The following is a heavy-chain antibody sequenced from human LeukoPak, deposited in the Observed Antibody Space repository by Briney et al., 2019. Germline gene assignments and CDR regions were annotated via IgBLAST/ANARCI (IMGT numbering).Heavy chain of an antibody. Sequence: GGSLRLSCAASGFTFSSYAMSWVRQAPGKGLEWVSGISGSGGSTYYADSVKGRFTISRDNSKNTLYLQMNSLRAEDTAVYYCARDRVGATTNFDYWGQGTLVTVSS. D-gene: IGHD1-26*01. CDR2: ISGSGGST. CDR3: ARDRVGATTNFDY. J-gene: IGHJ4*02. V-gene: IGHV3-23*01. CDR1: GFTFSSYA.